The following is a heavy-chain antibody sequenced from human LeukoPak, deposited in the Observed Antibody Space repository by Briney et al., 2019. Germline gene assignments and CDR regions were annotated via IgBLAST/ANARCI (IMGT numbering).Heavy chain of an antibody. V-gene: IGHV4-34*01. CDR1: GGSFSGYY. Sequence: SETLSLTCAVYGGSFSGYYWSWIRQPPGKGLEWIGEINHSGSTNYNPSLKSRVTISVDTSKNQFSLKLSSVTAADTAVYYCARRRFYCSGGSYFYYFCYWGQGTLVTVS. J-gene: IGHJ4*02. CDR3: ARRRFYCSGGSYFYYFCY. CDR2: INHSGST. D-gene: IGHD2-15*01.